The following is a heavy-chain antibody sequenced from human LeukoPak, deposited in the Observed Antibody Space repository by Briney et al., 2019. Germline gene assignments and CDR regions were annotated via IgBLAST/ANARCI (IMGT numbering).Heavy chain of an antibody. CDR2: ISFDGTNK. D-gene: IGHD4-17*01. V-gene: IGHV3-30*04. CDR1: GVTLSNYA. Sequence: GGSRRLSCTASGVTLSNYAMHWVRRPPGRGLEWVAVISFDGTNKYYGDSVEGRFSVSRDNSKNILYLQMNSLRPDDTAIYYCATDYGDYEPIDYWGQGTLVTVSS. J-gene: IGHJ4*02. CDR3: ATDYGDYEPIDY.